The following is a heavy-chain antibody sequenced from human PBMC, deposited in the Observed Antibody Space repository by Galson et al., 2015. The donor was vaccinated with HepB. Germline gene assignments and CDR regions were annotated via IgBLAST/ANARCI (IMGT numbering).Heavy chain of an antibody. D-gene: IGHD3-10*01. V-gene: IGHV3-33*01. CDR2: IWYDGSNK. J-gene: IGHJ4*02. CDR3: ARDQLWFGELPNNYFDY. CDR1: GFTFSSYG. Sequence: SLRLSCAASGFTFSSYGMHWVRQAPGKGLEWVAVIWYDGSNKYYADSVKGRFTISRDNSKNTLYLQMNSLRAEDTAVYYCARDQLWFGELPNNYFDYWGQGTLVTVSS.